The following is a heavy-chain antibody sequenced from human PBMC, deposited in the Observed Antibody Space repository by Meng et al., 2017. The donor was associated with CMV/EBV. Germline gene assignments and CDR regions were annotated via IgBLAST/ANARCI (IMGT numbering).Heavy chain of an antibody. CDR3: AGRGPYGRALDV. Sequence: SVKVSCKASVGTSNTYTFNWVRQAPGRGLEWMGGIIPYLDEPNYAQTFQGRVAITSDRSTAAYMELGSLGSEDTAVYFCAGRGPYGRALDVWGQGTLVTVSS. D-gene: IGHD3-10*01. CDR1: VGTSNTYT. V-gene: IGHV1-69*10. J-gene: IGHJ3*01. CDR2: IIPYLDEP.